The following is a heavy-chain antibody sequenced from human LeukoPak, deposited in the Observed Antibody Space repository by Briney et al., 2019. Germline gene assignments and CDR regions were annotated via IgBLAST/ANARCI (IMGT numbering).Heavy chain of an antibody. CDR1: GGSISSYY. Sequence: PSETLSLTCTVSGGSISSYYWSWIRQPPGKGLEWIGYIYYSGSNNYNPSPKSRVTISVDTSKNQFSLKLSSVNAADTAVYYCASYDYYGSGSPYWGQGTLVTVSS. D-gene: IGHD3-10*01. CDR3: ASYDYYGSGSPY. V-gene: IGHV4-59*01. J-gene: IGHJ4*02. CDR2: IYYSGSN.